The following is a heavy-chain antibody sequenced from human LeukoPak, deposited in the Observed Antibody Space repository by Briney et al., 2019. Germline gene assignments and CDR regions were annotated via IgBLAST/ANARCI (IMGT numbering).Heavy chain of an antibody. CDR1: GGSISSGGYY. CDR3: ARVDYDILTGYYWIGY. V-gene: IGHV4-31*03. Sequence: SQTLSLTCTVSGGSISSGGYYWSWIRQHPGKGLEWIGYIYYSGSTYYNPSLKSRVTISVDTSKNQFSLKLSSVTAADTAVYYCARVDYDILTGYYWIGYWGQGTLVTVSS. J-gene: IGHJ4*02. D-gene: IGHD3-9*01. CDR2: IYYSGST.